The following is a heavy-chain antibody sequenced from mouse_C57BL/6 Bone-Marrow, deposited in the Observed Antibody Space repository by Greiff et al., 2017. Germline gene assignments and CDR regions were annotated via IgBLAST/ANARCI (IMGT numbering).Heavy chain of an antibody. CDR2: IYPRSGNT. Sequence: QVQLQQSGAELARPGASVKLSCKASGYTFTSYGISWVKQRTGQGLEWIGEIYPRSGNTYYNEKFKGKATLTADKSSSTAYMELRSLTSEDSAVYFCARWSSYYGKGSYAMDYWGKGTSVTVSS. V-gene: IGHV1-81*01. D-gene: IGHD2-10*01. CDR3: ARWSSYYGKGSYAMDY. J-gene: IGHJ4*01. CDR1: GYTFTSYG.